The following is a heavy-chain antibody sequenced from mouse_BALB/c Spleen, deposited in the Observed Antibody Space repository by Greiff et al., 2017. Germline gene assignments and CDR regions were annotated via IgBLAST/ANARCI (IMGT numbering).Heavy chain of an antibody. Sequence: EVHLLESGGGLVQPGGSLTLSCAASGFTFTSFGMHWVRQAPVQGLEWVAYISSGSSTIDYADTVKGRFTISRDNPKNTLFLQMTSLRSEDTAMYYCARGSSYGFDVGGAGTTVTVSS. J-gene: IGHJ1*01. V-gene: IGHV5-17*02. D-gene: IGHD1-1*01. CDR2: ISSGSSTI. CDR1: GFTFTSFG. CDR3: ARGSSYGFDV.